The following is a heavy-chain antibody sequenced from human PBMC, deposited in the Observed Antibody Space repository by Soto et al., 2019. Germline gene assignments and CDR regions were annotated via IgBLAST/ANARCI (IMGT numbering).Heavy chain of an antibody. J-gene: IGHJ4*02. CDR3: ARDVDWAFDY. D-gene: IGHD3-9*01. Sequence: GGSLRLSCAASGFTFNSYSMTWVRQAPGKGLEWLSHISTSSGATDYADSVKGRFTISRDDAKNSLYLQMSSLRVEDTAVYYCARDVDWAFDYWGQGTLVTVSS. V-gene: IGHV3-48*04. CDR2: ISTSSGAT. CDR1: GFTFNSYS.